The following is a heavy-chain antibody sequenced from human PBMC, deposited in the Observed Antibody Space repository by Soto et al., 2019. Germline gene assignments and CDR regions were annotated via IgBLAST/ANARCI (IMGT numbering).Heavy chain of an antibody. Sequence: PSETLSLTCTVSGGSISIYYWSWIRQPPGKGLEWIGYIYYSGSTNYNPSLKSRVTISVDTSKNQFSLKLSSVTAADTAVYYCARYSVEIRCFDPWGQGTLVTVS. J-gene: IGHJ5*02. V-gene: IGHV4-59*01. CDR3: ARYSVEIRCFDP. CDR2: IYYSGST. D-gene: IGHD2-21*01. CDR1: GGSISIYY.